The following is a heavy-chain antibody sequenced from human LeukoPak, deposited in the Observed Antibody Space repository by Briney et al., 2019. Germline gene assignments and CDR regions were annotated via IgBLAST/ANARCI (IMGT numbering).Heavy chain of an antibody. J-gene: IGHJ6*02. V-gene: IGHV3-66*01. CDR1: GFTVSSNY. CDR2: ISTSGTT. Sequence: GGSLRLSSAASGFTVSSNYMSWVRQAPGKGLEWVSIISTSGTTSYADSVKGRFTISRDNSRNTLYLQMNSLRAEDTAVYYCATRGAPGYYYGMDVWGQGTTVTVSS. D-gene: IGHD1-26*01. CDR3: ATRGAPGYYYGMDV.